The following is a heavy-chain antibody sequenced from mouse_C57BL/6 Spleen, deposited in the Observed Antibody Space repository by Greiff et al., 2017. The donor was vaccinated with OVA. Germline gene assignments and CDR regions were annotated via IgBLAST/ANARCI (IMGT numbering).Heavy chain of an antibody. CDR2: IYPRSGNT. D-gene: IGHD1-1*01. Sequence: VQRVESGAELARPGASVKLSCKASGYTFTSYGISWVKQRPGQGLEWIGEIYPRSGNTYYNEKFKGKATLTADKSSSTAYMELRSLTSEDSAVYFCARSGYYGSSFPWFAYWGQGTLVTVSA. CDR1: GYTFTSYG. CDR3: ARSGYYGSSFPWFAY. V-gene: IGHV1-81*01. J-gene: IGHJ3*01.